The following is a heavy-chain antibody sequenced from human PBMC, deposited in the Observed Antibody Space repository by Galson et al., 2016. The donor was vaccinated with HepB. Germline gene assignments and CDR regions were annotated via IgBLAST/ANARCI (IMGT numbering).Heavy chain of an antibody. CDR2: ITYNGDKI. V-gene: IGHV3-9*01. CDR1: GFTFDGCV. Sequence: SLRLSCAASGFTFDGCVMHWVRQAPGKGLEWVSSITYNGDKIGYADSVKGRFTISRDNAKSSLYLHMNSLRVEDTGFYYCARGGVRGVNYDSWGQGTLVTVSS. D-gene: IGHD3-10*01. J-gene: IGHJ4*02. CDR3: ARGGVRGVNYDS.